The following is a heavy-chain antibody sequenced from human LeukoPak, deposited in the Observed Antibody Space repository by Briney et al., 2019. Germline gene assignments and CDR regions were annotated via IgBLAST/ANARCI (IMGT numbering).Heavy chain of an antibody. CDR3: AKGAIDYYYYYGMDV. D-gene: IGHD2-21*01. J-gene: IGHJ6*02. Sequence: GGSLRLSCAASGFTFSSYAMSWVRQAPGKGLEWVPAISGSGGSTYYADSVKGRFTISRDNSKNTLYLQMNSLRAEDTAVYYCAKGAIDYYYYYGMDVWGQGTTVTVSS. V-gene: IGHV3-23*01. CDR2: ISGSGGST. CDR1: GFTFSSYA.